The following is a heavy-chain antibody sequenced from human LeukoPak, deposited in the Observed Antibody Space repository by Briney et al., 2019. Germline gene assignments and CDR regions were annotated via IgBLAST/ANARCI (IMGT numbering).Heavy chain of an antibody. CDR2: IKTSGTT. V-gene: IGHV4-4*07. D-gene: IGHD5-18*01. Sequence: KPSETLSLTCTDPGGSIGSYYWSWIRQPAGKGLEWIGRIKTSGTTNSNPSLKSRVTMSIDTSKNQVSLKLNSLTAADTAVYYCARERGGYSYGIDYWGQGTLVTVSS. J-gene: IGHJ4*02. CDR3: ARERGGYSYGIDY. CDR1: GGSIGSYY.